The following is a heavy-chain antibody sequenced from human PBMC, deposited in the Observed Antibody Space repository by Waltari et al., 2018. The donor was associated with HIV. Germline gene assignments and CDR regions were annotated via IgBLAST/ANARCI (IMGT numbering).Heavy chain of an antibody. J-gene: IGHJ4*02. CDR1: GYPTSTDYY. CDR3: GSGSRRGHSHGIDY. D-gene: IGHD5-18*01. V-gene: IGHV4-38-2*01. Sequence: QVPLHESGPGMVTPSETLSLTCAVSGYPTSTDYYWGWIRQPPGKGLEWIGGVSRSGSTYYSPSLKSRVTISVDTSKNQFSLKLNSVAAADTAVYYCGSGSRRGHSHGIDYWGQGTLVTVSS. CDR2: VSRSGST.